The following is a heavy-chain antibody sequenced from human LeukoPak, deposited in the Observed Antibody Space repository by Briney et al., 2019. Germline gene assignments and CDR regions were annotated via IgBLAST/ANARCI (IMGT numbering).Heavy chain of an antibody. V-gene: IGHV1-58*02. D-gene: IGHD1-26*01. Sequence: SVKVSCKASGFTFTSSAMQWVRQARGQRLEWIGWIVVGSGNTNYRQKFQERVTITRDMSTSTAYMELSSLRSEDTAVYYCAAGVGAISRFDYWGQGTLVTVSS. CDR1: GFTFTSSA. CDR2: IVVGSGNT. CDR3: AAGVGAISRFDY. J-gene: IGHJ4*02.